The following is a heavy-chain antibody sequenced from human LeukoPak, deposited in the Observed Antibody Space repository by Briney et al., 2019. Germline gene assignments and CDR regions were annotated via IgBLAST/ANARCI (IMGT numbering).Heavy chain of an antibody. Sequence: SETLSLTCTVSGGSISSYYWSWIRQPPGKGLEWIGYIYSSGSTNYNSSLKSRVIISLDTSKSQFSLKLSSVTAADTAVYYCARSFSARMFFDYWGQGSLVTVSS. CDR2: IYSSGST. J-gene: IGHJ4*02. CDR3: ARSFSARMFFDY. D-gene: IGHD2/OR15-2a*01. V-gene: IGHV4-59*01. CDR1: GGSISSYY.